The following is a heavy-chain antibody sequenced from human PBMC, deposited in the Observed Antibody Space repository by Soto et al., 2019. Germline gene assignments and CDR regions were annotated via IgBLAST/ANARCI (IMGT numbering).Heavy chain of an antibody. CDR1: GYTFSIYG. Sequence: QIQLVQSGAEVKKPGASVKVSCKASGYTFSIYGITWVRQAPGQGLEWMGWTRPNNGNTKYAQNLQGRVTMTTDTSTSTAYMELRSLRPDDTAVYYWVRDLDGSGSYYTDYWGQGTLVTVSS. D-gene: IGHD3-10*01. CDR3: VRDLDGSGSYYTDY. CDR2: TRPNNGNT. J-gene: IGHJ4*02. V-gene: IGHV1-18*01.